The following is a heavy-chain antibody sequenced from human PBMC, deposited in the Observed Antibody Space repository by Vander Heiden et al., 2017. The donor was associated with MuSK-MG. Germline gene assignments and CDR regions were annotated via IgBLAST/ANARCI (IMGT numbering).Heavy chain of an antibody. V-gene: IGHV3-7*01. CDR1: GFTFSGYW. CDR2: IKQDGSEK. CDR3: ARDGEEWLPGDY. D-gene: IGHD6-19*01. J-gene: IGHJ4*02. Sequence: EVQLVESGGGLVQPGGSLRLPCAASGFTFSGYWMSGGRQAPGKGLEWVANIKQDGSEKYYVDSVKGRFTISRDNAKNSLYLQMNSLRAEDTAVYYCARDGEEWLPGDYWGQGTLVTVSS.